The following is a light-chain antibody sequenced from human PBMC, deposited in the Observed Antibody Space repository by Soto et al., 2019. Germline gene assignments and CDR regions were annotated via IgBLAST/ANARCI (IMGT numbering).Light chain of an antibody. CDR1: QSISSW. Sequence: DIQMTQSPTILSASLGDRFTITCRASQSISSWLAWYQQKPGKAPNLLIHKASHLESGVPSRFSGSGSGTDFTLTISCLQSEDFAGYYCQEYDNWLWTFCHGTKVDI. J-gene: IGKJ1*01. V-gene: IGKV1-5*03. CDR2: KAS. CDR3: QEYDNWLWT.